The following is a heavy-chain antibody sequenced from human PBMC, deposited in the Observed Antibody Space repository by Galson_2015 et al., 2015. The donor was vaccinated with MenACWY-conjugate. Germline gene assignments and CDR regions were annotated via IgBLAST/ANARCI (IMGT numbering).Heavy chain of an antibody. V-gene: IGHV3-30*04. CDR1: GFTFSSYA. CDR2: ISYDGSNK. D-gene: IGHD1-26*01. CDR3: ARDLAGATGDDY. Sequence: SLRLSCAASGFTFSSYAMHWVRQAPGKGLEWVAVISYDGSNKYYADSVKGRFTISRDNSKNTLYLQMNSLRAEDTAVYYCARDLAGATGDDYWGQGTLVTVSS. J-gene: IGHJ4*02.